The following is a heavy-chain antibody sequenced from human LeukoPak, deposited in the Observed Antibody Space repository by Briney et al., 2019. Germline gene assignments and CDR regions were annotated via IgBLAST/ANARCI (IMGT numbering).Heavy chain of an antibody. J-gene: IGHJ4*02. Sequence: SETLSLTCAVYGGSFSGYYWSWIRQPPGKGLEWIGSIYYSGTTYYNPSLKSRVTMSVDTSKNQFSLKVISVTAADTAVYYCARDGGMIDFDYWGQGTLVTVSS. V-gene: IGHV4-34*10. D-gene: IGHD3-16*01. CDR1: GGSFSGYY. CDR2: IYYSGTT. CDR3: ARDGGMIDFDY.